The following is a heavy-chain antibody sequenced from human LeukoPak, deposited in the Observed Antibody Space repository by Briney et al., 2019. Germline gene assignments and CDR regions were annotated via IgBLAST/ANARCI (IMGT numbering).Heavy chain of an antibody. D-gene: IGHD5-18*01. V-gene: IGHV1-46*01. CDR1: GYTFTSYY. Sequence: ASVTVSCKASGYTFTSYYMHWVRQAPGQGLEWMGIINPSGGSTSYAQKFQGRVTMTRDTSTSTVYMELSSLRSEATAVYYCARDSDTAMVGGYYYYYGMDVWGQGTTVTVSS. CDR3: ARDSDTAMVGGYYYYYGMDV. J-gene: IGHJ6*02. CDR2: INPSGGST.